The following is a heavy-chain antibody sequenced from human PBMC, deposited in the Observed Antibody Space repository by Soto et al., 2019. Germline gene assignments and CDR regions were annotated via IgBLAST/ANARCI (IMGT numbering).Heavy chain of an antibody. D-gene: IGHD6-6*01. V-gene: IGHV3-33*01. J-gene: IGHJ6*02. CDR2: IWYDGSNK. CDR3: ARDLSSSVSYYYYGMDV. Sequence: RLSCAASGFTFSSYGMHWVRQAPGKGLEWVAVIWYDGSNKYYADSVKGRFTISRDNSKNTLYLQMNSLRAEDTAVYYCARDLSSSVSYYYYGMDVWGQGTTVTVSS. CDR1: GFTFSSYG.